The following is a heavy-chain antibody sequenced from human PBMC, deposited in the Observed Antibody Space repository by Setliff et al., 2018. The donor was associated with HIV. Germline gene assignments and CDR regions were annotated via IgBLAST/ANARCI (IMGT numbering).Heavy chain of an antibody. J-gene: IGHJ6*03. CDR1: AGSIRSSTYY. D-gene: IGHD1-7*01. Sequence: SETLSLTCTVSAGSIRSSTYYWAWIRQPPGKGLEWIGTIYYSGSTYYNPSLKSRATISVDMSKNQFSLKLSSVTAADTAVYYCARDRYTWNYGKNYMDVWGKGTTVTVSS. V-gene: IGHV4-39*02. CDR3: ARDRYTWNYGKNYMDV. CDR2: IYYSGST.